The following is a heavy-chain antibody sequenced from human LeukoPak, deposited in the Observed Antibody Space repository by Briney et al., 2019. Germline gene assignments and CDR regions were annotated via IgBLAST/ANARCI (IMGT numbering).Heavy chain of an antibody. Sequence: GGSLRLSCAASGFTFRSYGMHWVRQAPGKGLEWVSIIWYDGSNKNYADSVKGRFTISRDNSNNTLYLQMTSLRAEDTAVYYCAKDRDYFDTRGAFDIWGQGTMVTVSS. CDR3: AKDRDYFDTRGAFDI. V-gene: IGHV3-33*06. D-gene: IGHD3-22*01. J-gene: IGHJ3*02. CDR1: GFTFRSYG. CDR2: IWYDGSNK.